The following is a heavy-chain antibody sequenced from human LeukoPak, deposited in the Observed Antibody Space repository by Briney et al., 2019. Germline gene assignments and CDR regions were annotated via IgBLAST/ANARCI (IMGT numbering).Heavy chain of an antibody. CDR1: GFTFSNYW. J-gene: IGHJ5*02. V-gene: IGHV3-7*01. CDR2: IKHDGSDQ. CDR3: AREGSYYPYNWFDP. Sequence: GGSLRLSCAASGFTFSNYWLTWVRQAPGKGLEWVANIKHDGSDQYYLDSVKGRFTISRDNAKNSLYLQMNSLRAEDTAVYYCAREGSYYPYNWFDPWGQGTLVTVSS. D-gene: IGHD1-26*01.